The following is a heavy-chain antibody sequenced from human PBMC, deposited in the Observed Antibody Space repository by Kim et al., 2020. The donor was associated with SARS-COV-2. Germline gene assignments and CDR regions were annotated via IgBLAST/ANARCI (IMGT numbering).Heavy chain of an antibody. V-gene: IGHV2-5*01. J-gene: IGHJ4*02. Sequence: NPSLKSRLTITKDTSKNQVVLTMTNMDPVDTATYYCAHRTVWNDGGGFDYWGQGTLVTVSS. D-gene: IGHD1-1*01. CDR3: AHRTVWNDGGGFDY.